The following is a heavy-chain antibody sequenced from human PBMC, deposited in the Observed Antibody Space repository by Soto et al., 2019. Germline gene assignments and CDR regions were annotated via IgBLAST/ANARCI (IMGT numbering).Heavy chain of an antibody. J-gene: IGHJ4*02. Sequence: PVGSLRLSCAASGFTFSAFAMSWVRQAPGKGLEWVSTISEGGGTPFYADSVKGRFTISRDNSQNTLHLQMTTLRAEDTALYFCAKRNRYYFESWGQGSLVTVSS. CDR3: AKRNRYYFES. V-gene: IGHV3-23*01. CDR1: GFTFSAFA. CDR2: ISEGGGTP.